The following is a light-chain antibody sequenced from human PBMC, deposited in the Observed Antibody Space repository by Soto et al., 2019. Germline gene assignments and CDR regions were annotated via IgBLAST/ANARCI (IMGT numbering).Light chain of an antibody. V-gene: IGKV3D-20*02. J-gene: IGKJ1*01. CDR3: QQRSNWPRT. Sequence: EIVLTQSPGTLSLSPGERATLPCRASQSVSSSYLAWYQQKPGQAPRLLIYGASSRATGIPDRFSGSESGTDFTLTISSLEPEDFAVYYCQQRSNWPRTFGQGTKVDIK. CDR2: GAS. CDR1: QSVSSSY.